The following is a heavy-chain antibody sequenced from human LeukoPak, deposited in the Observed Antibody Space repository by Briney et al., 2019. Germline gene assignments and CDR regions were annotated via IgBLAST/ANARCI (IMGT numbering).Heavy chain of an antibody. D-gene: IGHD3-3*01. CDR3: AREPQPYYDFWSGRNWFDP. CDR2: IYTSGST. J-gene: IGHJ5*02. V-gene: IGHV4-4*07. Sequence: KPSETLSLTCTVSGSSISSYYWSWIRQPAGKGLEWIGRIYTSGSTNYNPSLKSRVTISVDKSKNQFSLKLSSVTAADTAVYYCAREPQPYYDFWSGRNWFDPWGQGTLVTVSS. CDR1: GSSISSYY.